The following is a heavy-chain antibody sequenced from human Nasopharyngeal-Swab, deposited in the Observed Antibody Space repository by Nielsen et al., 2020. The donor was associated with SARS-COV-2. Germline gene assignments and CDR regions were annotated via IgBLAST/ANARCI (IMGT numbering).Heavy chain of an antibody. V-gene: IGHV1-3*01. Sequence: ASVKVSCKASGYTFTSYAMHWVRQAPGQRLVWMGWINAGNGNTKYSQKFQGRVTITRDTSASTAYMELSSLRSEDTAVYYCARDGGYYDSSGYYYVKNYYYYMDVWGKGTTVTVSS. J-gene: IGHJ6*03. D-gene: IGHD3-22*01. CDR1: GYTFTSYA. CDR3: ARDGGYYDSSGYYYVKNYYYYMDV. CDR2: INAGNGNT.